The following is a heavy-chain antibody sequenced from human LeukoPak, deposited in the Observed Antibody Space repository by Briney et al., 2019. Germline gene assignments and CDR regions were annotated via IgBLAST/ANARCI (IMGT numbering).Heavy chain of an antibody. J-gene: IGHJ4*02. CDR3: AKEMESSTWYIDY. V-gene: IGHV3-23*01. CDR1: GFTFSNYA. D-gene: IGHD6-13*01. CDR2: ISASGGSR. Sequence: PGQSLRLSCAASGFTFSNYAMNWVRQAPGKGLEWVSAISASGGSRFYTDSVKGRFTISRDNSKNTLFLLMNSLRVEDTAVYYCAKEMESSTWYIDYWGQGTLVSVSS.